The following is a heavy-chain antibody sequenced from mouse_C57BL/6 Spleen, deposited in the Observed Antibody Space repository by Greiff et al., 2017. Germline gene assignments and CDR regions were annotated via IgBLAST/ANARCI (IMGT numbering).Heavy chain of an antibody. CDR3: VRHLPSYYSMDD. CDR1: GFSFNTYA. D-gene: IGHD6-1*01. V-gene: IGHV10-1*01. Sequence: EVMLVESGGGLVQPKGSLKLSCAASGFSFNTYALNWVRQAPGQGLEWVARIRSKSNNYATYYADSVKDRFTISRDDSESMVYLQMNSLTTEDTAMYYCVRHLPSYYSMDDWGQGTSVTVSS. J-gene: IGHJ4*01. CDR2: IRSKSNNYAT.